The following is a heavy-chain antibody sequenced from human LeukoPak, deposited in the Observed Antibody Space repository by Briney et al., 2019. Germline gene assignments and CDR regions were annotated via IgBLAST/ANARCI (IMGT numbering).Heavy chain of an antibody. CDR2: IYTSGST. CDR3: ARSTRVYGSGSYLAFDY. CDR1: GGSISSYY. D-gene: IGHD3-10*01. J-gene: IGHJ4*02. V-gene: IGHV4-4*07. Sequence: SETLSLTCTVSGGSISSYYWSWIRQPAGKGLEWIGHIYTSGSTNSNPSLKSRVTMSVDTSKNQFSLKLSSVTAADTAVYYCARSTRVYGSGSYLAFDYWGQGTLVTVSS.